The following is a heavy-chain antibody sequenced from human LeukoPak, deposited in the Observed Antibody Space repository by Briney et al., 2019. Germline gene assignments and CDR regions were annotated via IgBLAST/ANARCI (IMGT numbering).Heavy chain of an antibody. J-gene: IGHJ4*02. CDR3: AKTYYDSSGYDY. CDR1: GFTFSNYG. CDR2: ISYDGSNK. Sequence: PGRSLRLSCAASGFTFSNYGMHWVRQAPGKGLEWVAVISYDGSNKYYADSVKGRFTISRDNSKNTLYLQMNSLRAEDTAVYYCAKTYYDSSGYDYWGQGTLVTVSS. D-gene: IGHD3-22*01. V-gene: IGHV3-30*18.